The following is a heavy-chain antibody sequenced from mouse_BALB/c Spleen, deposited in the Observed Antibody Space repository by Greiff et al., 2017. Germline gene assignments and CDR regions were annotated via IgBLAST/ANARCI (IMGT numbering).Heavy chain of an antibody. V-gene: IGHV5-6*02. Sequence: EVMLVESGGDLVKPGGSLKLSCAASGFTFSSYGMSWVRQTPDKRLEWVATISSGGSYTYYPDSVKGRFNISRDNAKNTLYLQMSSLKSEDTAMYYCARGDGKGGFAYWGQGTLVTVSA. J-gene: IGHJ3*01. D-gene: IGHD2-3*01. CDR3: ARGDGKGGFAY. CDR2: ISSGGSYT. CDR1: GFTFSSYG.